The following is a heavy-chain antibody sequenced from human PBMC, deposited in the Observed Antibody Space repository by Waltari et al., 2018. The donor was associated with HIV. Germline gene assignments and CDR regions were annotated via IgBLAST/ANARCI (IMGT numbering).Heavy chain of an antibody. CDR2: IHYTVAT. V-gene: IGHV4-39*01. D-gene: IGHD5-12*01. Sequence: QLQLQESGPGLVKPSETLSLTCTVSGGSVSSSSYYWSWIRQPQGQGLGWIWPIHYTVATYYTPGLNGGVTICVDTSKNQYSLMVSSVTAADTAVYSCAGRWMGRAYDRRSGMDVWGQGTTVTVS. CDR1: GGSVSSSSYY. CDR3: AGRWMGRAYDRRSGMDV. J-gene: IGHJ6*02.